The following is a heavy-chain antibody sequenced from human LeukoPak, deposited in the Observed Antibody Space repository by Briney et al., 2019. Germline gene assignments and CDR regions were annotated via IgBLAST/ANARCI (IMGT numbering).Heavy chain of an antibody. J-gene: IGHJ4*02. D-gene: IGHD1-26*01. V-gene: IGHV5-10-1*01. Sequence: GESLKISCKGSGYSFSNYWISWVHQMPGKGLEWMGRIDPSDSYTNYSPSFQGHVTISADKSISTAYLQWNSLKASDTAIYYCARQEYSGSYYVYWGQGTLVTVSS. CDR1: GYSFSNYW. CDR2: IDPSDSYT. CDR3: ARQEYSGSYYVY.